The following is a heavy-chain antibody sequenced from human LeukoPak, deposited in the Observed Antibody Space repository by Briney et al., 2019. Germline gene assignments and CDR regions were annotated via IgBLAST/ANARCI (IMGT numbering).Heavy chain of an antibody. Sequence: GGSLRLSCAASGFTVSNNYMSWVRQAPGKGLEWVSVIYSGGSTYYADSVKGRFTISRDTSKNTLSLQMNSLRAEDTAVYYCARENYYDGSGSPSASAPVDHWGQGTLVTVSS. CDR1: GFTVSNNY. CDR2: IYSGGST. CDR3: ARENYYDGSGSPSASAPVDH. V-gene: IGHV3-53*01. D-gene: IGHD3-22*01. J-gene: IGHJ4*02.